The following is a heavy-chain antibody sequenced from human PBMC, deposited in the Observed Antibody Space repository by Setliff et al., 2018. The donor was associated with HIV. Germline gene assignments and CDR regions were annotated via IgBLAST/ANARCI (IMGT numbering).Heavy chain of an antibody. CDR2: IYPGDSDV. CDR3: AREHRLCSGERCVLPDY. J-gene: IGHJ4*02. CDR1: GYTFTNHW. Sequence: GESLKISCQASGYTFTNHWIGWVRQMPGEGLEWMAIIYPGDSDVRYNPSFQGQVTVSVDNSINTAYLQWSSLKASDTATYYCAREHRLCSGERCVLPDYWGQGTLVTVSS. V-gene: IGHV5-51*01. D-gene: IGHD2-15*01.